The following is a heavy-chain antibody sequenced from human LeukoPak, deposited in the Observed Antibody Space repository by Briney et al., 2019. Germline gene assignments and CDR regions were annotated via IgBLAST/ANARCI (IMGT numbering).Heavy chain of an antibody. V-gene: IGHV3-23*01. CDR2: IRGSGGST. J-gene: IGHJ4*02. CDR1: GFTFSSYA. D-gene: IGHD2-15*01. CDR3: AKTLVVAAQGILFDY. Sequence: PGGSLRLSCAASGFTFSSYAMSWVRQAPGKGLEWVSAIRGSGGSTYYADSVKGRFTISRDNSKNTLYLQMNSLRAEDTAVYYCAKTLVVAAQGILFDYWGQGTLVIVSS.